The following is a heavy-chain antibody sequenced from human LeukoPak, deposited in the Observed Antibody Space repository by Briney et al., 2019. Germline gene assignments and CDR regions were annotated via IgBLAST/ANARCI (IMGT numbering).Heavy chain of an antibody. V-gene: IGHV1-2*02. CDR3: ARESERTPDFGINYYYYMDV. CDR2: INPHSGDT. Sequence: ASVRVSCKASGYSLTDHCMHWVRQAPGQGLEWMGWINPHSGDTNSTQKFQGRVTMTTDTSISTVFLELDRLTPDDTAVYYCARESERTPDFGINYYYYMDVWGEGTTVTVSS. J-gene: IGHJ6*03. CDR1: GYSLTDHC. D-gene: IGHD3-3*01.